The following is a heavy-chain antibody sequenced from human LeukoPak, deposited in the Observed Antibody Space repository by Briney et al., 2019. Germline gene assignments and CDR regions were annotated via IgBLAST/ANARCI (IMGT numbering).Heavy chain of an antibody. CDR2: IYSTGST. CDR3: ARQIASAGTAGFDF. V-gene: IGHV4-4*07. J-gene: IGHJ4*02. D-gene: IGHD6-13*01. CDR1: GGSISSYY. Sequence: SETLSLTCTVSGGSISSYYWSWIRQPAGKGLEWIGRIYSTGSTNYNPSLKSRVTMSVDTSKNQFSLRLRSVTAADTAVYYCARQIASAGTAGFDFWAREPWLPSPQ.